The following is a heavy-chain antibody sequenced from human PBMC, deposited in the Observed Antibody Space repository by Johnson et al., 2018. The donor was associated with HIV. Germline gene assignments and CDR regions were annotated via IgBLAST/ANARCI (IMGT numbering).Heavy chain of an antibody. J-gene: IGHJ3*02. CDR3: TRSIAATGRDALDI. CDR1: GLTFSRNW. V-gene: IGHV3-7*05. D-gene: IGHD6-13*01. CDR2: LKQDGSEK. Sequence: MQLVESGGGLVQPGGSLRLSCVASGLTFSRNWMSWVRQAPGKGLEWVANLKQDGSEKYYVDSVKGRFTISRDNAKNSLFLQMNSLKTEDTAVYYCTRSIAATGRDALDIWGQGTMVTVSS.